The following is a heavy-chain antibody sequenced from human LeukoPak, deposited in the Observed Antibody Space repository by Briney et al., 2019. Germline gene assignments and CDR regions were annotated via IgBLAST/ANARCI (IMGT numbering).Heavy chain of an antibody. CDR1: GGTFSSYA. J-gene: IGHJ4*02. Sequence: ASVKVSCKASGGTFSSYAISWVRQAPGQGLEWMGGIIPIFGTANYAQKFQGRVTITADESTSTAYMGLSSLRSEDTAVYYCARTYYYDSGYYFDYWGQGTLVTVSS. V-gene: IGHV1-69*01. D-gene: IGHD3-10*01. CDR2: IIPIFGTA. CDR3: ARTYYYDSGYYFDY.